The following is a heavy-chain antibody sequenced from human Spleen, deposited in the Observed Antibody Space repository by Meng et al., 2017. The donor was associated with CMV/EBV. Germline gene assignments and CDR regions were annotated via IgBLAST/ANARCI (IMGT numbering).Heavy chain of an antibody. J-gene: IGHJ4*02. D-gene: IGHD2-15*01. V-gene: IGHV3-21*01. CDR1: GFTFSSYS. Sequence: EVQLVESGGXLVKPGGSLRLCCAASGFTFSSYSMNWVRQAPGKGLEWVSSISSSSSYIYYADSVKGRFTISRDNAKNSLYLQMNSLRAEDTAVYYCARERVYCSGGSCYYYFDYWGQGTLVTVSS. CDR3: ARERVYCSGGSCYYYFDY. CDR2: ISSSSSYI.